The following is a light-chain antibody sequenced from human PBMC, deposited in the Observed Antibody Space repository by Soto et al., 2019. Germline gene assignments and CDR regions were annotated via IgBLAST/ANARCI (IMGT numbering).Light chain of an antibody. CDR3: QHYYTTPWT. CDR2: WAS. V-gene: IGKV4-1*01. J-gene: IGKJ1*01. CDR1: QSVLFSTNNKNY. Sequence: DIVMTQSPDSLAVSLGERATINCKSSQSVLFSTNNKNYVAWYQQKPGQPPRLLVYWASTRESGVPDRFSASGSATDFTLTISSLQAEDVAVYYGQHYYTTPWTCGQGTKVEIK.